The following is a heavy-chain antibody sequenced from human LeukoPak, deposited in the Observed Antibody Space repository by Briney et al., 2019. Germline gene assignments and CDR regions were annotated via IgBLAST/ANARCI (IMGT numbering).Heavy chain of an antibody. CDR1: GGSVSSGSYY. Sequence: SETLSLTSTVSGGSVSSGSYYWSWIRQPPGKGLEWIGHISYSGNTHYNPSLESRVTISVDTSKNHFSLKLSSVTAADPAIYYCASGIVGATYGSIDIWGQGTMVTVSS. J-gene: IGHJ3*02. CDR2: ISYSGNT. D-gene: IGHD1-26*01. CDR3: ASGIVGATYGSIDI. V-gene: IGHV4-61*03.